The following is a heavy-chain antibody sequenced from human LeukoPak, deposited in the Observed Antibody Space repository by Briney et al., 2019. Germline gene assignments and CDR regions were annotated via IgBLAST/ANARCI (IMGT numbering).Heavy chain of an antibody. D-gene: IGHD6-19*01. Sequence: SETLSLTCTVSGDSISNSAYCWGWIRQPPGKGLEWIWSFCYSGNTYYNPSLKSRVTLSVDTSKNQFSLELSSMTAADTAVYYCTKDYSGWSRDYWGQGTLVTVSS. CDR3: TKDYSGWSRDY. CDR2: FCYSGNT. CDR1: GDSISNSAYC. V-gene: IGHV4-39*02. J-gene: IGHJ4*02.